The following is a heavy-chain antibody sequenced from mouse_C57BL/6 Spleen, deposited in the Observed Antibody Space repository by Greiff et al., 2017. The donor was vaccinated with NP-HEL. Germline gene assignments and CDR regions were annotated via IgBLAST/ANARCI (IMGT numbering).Heavy chain of an antibody. Sequence: EVKVVESGGGLVKPGGSLKLSCAASGFTFSDYGMHWVRQAPEKGLEWVAYISSGSSTLYYADTVKGRFTISRDNAKNTVFLQLTSLRSEDTVRYYCARTGYDGGFDYWGQGTTLTVSS. CDR1: GFTFSDYG. CDR3: ARTGYDGGFDY. V-gene: IGHV5-17*01. CDR2: ISSGSSTL. D-gene: IGHD2-2*01. J-gene: IGHJ2*01.